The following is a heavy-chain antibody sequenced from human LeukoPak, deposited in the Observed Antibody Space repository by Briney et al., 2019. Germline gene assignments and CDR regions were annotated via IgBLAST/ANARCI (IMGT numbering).Heavy chain of an antibody. CDR2: INPNSGGT. D-gene: IGHD5-24*01. Sequence: ASVKVSCKASGYTFTCYYMHWVRQAPGKGREWMGRINPNSGGTNYAQKFQGRVTMTRDTSISTAYMELSRLRSDDTAVYYCARDVVEMATIFAFDIWGQGTMVTVSS. CDR1: GYTFTCYY. CDR3: ARDVVEMATIFAFDI. J-gene: IGHJ3*02. V-gene: IGHV1-2*06.